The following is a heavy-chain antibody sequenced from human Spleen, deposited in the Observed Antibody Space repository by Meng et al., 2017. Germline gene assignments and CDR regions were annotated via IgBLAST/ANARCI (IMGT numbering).Heavy chain of an antibody. Sequence: GGSLRLSCAVSGISFTDSDIHWVRQASGKGLEWVGRIRSKPKSYAATYAASVRGRFTISRDDSENTAYLQMNSLKTEDTAVYYCSGHIDYWGQGTLVTVSS. V-gene: IGHV3-73*01. CDR2: IRSKPKSYAA. J-gene: IGHJ4*02. CDR3: SGHIDY. CDR1: GISFTDSD.